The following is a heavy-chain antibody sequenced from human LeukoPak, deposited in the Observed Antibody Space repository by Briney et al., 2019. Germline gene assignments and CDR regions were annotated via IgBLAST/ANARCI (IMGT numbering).Heavy chain of an antibody. J-gene: IGHJ6*03. D-gene: IGHD2-8*01. CDR1: GFTFSSYS. Sequence: GGSLILSCAASGFTFSSYSMNWVRQAPGKGLEWVSSISSSSSYIYYADSVKGRFTTSRDNAKNSLYLQMNSLRAEDTAVYYCARDHNSYDGGYYYYMDVWGKGTTVTVSS. V-gene: IGHV3-21*01. CDR2: ISSSSSYI. CDR3: ARDHNSYDGGYYYYMDV.